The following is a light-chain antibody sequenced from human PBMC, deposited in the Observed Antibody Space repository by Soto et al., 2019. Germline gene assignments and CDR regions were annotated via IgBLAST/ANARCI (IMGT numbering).Light chain of an antibody. CDR1: QSVSRY. V-gene: IGKV1-39*01. CDR2: AAS. CDR3: QQSYITPPIT. Sequence: DVQMTQSPSSLSALVGDRVTITCRASQSVSRYLNWYQHKPGKAPQLLINAASKLRSGVPSRFSGSGSGTDFTLTIDGLQPEDFEVYYCQQSYITPPITFGQGTRLERK. J-gene: IGKJ5*01.